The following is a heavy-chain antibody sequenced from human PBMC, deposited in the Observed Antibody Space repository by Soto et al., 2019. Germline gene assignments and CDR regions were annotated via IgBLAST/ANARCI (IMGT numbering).Heavy chain of an antibody. Sequence: QVQLVQSGAEVKKPGASVRVACKASGYTFINNDIDWMRQAAGQGLEWMGWMNPKSGHAGYDPQLQGRVTMTRDTSINTADVELSSLTSDDMAVYYWGRGGPAAGFDVWGQGTLVIVSS. CDR1: GYTFINND. CDR3: GRGGPAAGFDV. CDR2: MNPKSGHA. V-gene: IGHV1-8*01. J-gene: IGHJ4*02. D-gene: IGHD6-13*01.